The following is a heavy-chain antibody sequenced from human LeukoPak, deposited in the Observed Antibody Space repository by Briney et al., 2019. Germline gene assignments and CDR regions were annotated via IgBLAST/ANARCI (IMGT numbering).Heavy chain of an antibody. Sequence: PSETLSLTCAVSGGSISSSNWWSWVRQPPGKGLEWIGEIYHSGSTNYNPSLKSRVTISVDKSKNQFSLKLSSVTAADTAVYYCARGGPDSENWFDPWGQGTLVTVSS. D-gene: IGHD1-26*01. J-gene: IGHJ5*02. CDR3: ARGGPDSENWFDP. CDR1: GGSISSSNW. V-gene: IGHV4-4*02. CDR2: IYHSGST.